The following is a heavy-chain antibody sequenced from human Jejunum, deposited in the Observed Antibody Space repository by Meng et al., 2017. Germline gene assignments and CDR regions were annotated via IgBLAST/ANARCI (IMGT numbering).Heavy chain of an antibody. J-gene: IGHJ4*02. D-gene: IGHD1-7*01. V-gene: IGHV3-74*01. Sequence: EVQLVESGGGLVQPGGSLRLSCAASGFTFSHYWMHWVRQAPGKGLVWVSSINNDGSTTNYADSVKGRFSISRDNAKNTVYLQMNSLRAEDTAVYYCARETGGNYNFDYWGQGTLVTVSS. CDR1: GFTFSHYW. CDR3: ARETGGNYNFDY. CDR2: INNDGSTT.